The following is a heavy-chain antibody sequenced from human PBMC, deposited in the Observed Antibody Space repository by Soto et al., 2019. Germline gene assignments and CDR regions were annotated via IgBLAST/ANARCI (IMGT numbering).Heavy chain of an antibody. J-gene: IGHJ4*02. Sequence: PGGSLRLSCAASGFTFSSYEMNWVRQAPGKGLEWVSYISSSGSTIYYADSVKGRFTISRDNAKNSLYLQMNSLRAEDTAVYYCSARTTPLPIVVVVADSIDYWGQGTLVTVSS. V-gene: IGHV3-48*03. CDR3: SARTTPLPIVVVVADSIDY. CDR1: GFTFSSYE. CDR2: ISSSGSTI. D-gene: IGHD2-15*01.